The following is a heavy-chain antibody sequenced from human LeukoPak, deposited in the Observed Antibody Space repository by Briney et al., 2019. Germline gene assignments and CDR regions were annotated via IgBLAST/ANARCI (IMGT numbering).Heavy chain of an antibody. Sequence: SETLSLTCTVSGGSISSYYWSWIRQPAGKGLEWIGRIYTSGSTNYNPSLKSRVTMSVDTSKNQFSLKLSSVTAADTAVYYCAREAGGSGTLHYYYYMDVWGKGTTVTISS. J-gene: IGHJ6*03. V-gene: IGHV4-4*07. CDR2: IYTSGST. D-gene: IGHD3-10*01. CDR1: GGSISSYY. CDR3: AREAGGSGTLHYYYYMDV.